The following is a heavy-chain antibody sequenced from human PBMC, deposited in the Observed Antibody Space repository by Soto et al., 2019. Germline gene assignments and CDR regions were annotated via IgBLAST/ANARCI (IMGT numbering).Heavy chain of an antibody. J-gene: IGHJ4*02. V-gene: IGHV4-4*07. CDR1: GGSISNYY. CDR2: IYTTGST. CDR3: ARGFGSSWYSFDY. D-gene: IGHD6-13*01. Sequence: PSETLSLTCTVSGGSISNYYWTWIRQPAGKGLEWIGRIYTTGSTNYNPSLKSRVSMSLDTSRSHFSLKLTSVTAADTAVYYCARGFGSSWYSFDYWGQGALVTVSS.